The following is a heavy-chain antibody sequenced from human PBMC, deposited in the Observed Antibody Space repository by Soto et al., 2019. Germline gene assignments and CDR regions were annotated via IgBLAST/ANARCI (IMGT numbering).Heavy chain of an antibody. V-gene: IGHV4-34*01. Sequence: SETLSLSCAVYGGSFSGFQRRWIRQPPGKGLEWIGEINHSGSTNYNPSLKSRVTISVDTSKNQFSLKLSSVTAADTAVYYCARAAPRYCSGGSCYSGMDYWGLGTLVTVS. J-gene: IGHJ4*02. CDR1: GGSFSGFQ. CDR3: ARAAPRYCSGGSCYSGMDY. CDR2: INHSGST. D-gene: IGHD2-15*01.